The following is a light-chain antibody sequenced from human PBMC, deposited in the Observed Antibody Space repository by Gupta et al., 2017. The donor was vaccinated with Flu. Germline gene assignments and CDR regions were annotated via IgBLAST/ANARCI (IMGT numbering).Light chain of an antibody. V-gene: IGKV1-39*01. Sequence: GDRVTITCRASQTISSYLNWYQQKPGKAPKLLIYAASSLQSGVPSRFSGSGSGTDFILTISSLQPEDFVTYYCQQSYSTPITFGGGTKVEI. CDR2: AAS. CDR3: QQSYSTPIT. CDR1: QTISSY. J-gene: IGKJ4*01.